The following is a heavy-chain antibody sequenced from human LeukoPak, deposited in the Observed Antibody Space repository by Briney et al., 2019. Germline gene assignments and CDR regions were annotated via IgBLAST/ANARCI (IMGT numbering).Heavy chain of an antibody. CDR1: GFTFSSYW. V-gene: IGHV3-7*01. CDR3: ARDTIVVVITNPFDY. CDR2: IKQDGSEK. J-gene: IGHJ4*02. D-gene: IGHD3-22*01. Sequence: GGSLRPSCAASGFTFSSYWMRWVRQAPGKGLEWVANIKQDGSEKYYVDSVKGRFTISRDNSKNTLYLQMNSLRAEDTAVYYCARDTIVVVITNPFDYWGQGTLVTVSS.